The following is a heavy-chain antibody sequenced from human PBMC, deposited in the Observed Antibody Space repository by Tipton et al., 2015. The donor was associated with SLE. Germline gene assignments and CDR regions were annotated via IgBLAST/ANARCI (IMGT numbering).Heavy chain of an antibody. CDR1: GGSISSGSYY. D-gene: IGHD3-22*01. J-gene: IGHJ3*02. CDR2: IYASGST. V-gene: IGHV4-61*02. CDR3: AREGEYYYDNSGRDAFDI. Sequence: TLSLTCTVSGGSISSGSYYWGWIRQPAGKGLEWIGRIYASGSTNYNPSLKSRVTISVDTSKNQFSLKLSSVTAADTAVYYCAREGEYYYDNSGRDAFDIWGQGTMVTVSS.